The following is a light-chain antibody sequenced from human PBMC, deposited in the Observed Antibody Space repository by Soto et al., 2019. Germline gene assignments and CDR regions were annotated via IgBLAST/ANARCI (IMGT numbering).Light chain of an antibody. CDR1: PSVSSSY. CDR3: QQYGSSLIT. J-gene: IGKJ5*01. Sequence: EIVLTQSPGTLSLSQGERATLSCRASPSVSSSYLAWYQQKPGQAPRLLIYGASSRATGIPDRFSGSGSGTDFTLTISRLEPEDLAVYYCQQYGSSLITFGQGTRLEIK. CDR2: GAS. V-gene: IGKV3-20*01.